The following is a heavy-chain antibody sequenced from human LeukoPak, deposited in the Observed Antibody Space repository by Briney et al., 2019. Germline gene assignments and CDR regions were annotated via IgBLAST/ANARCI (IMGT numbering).Heavy chain of an antibody. CDR3: ARGETARVDY. CDR2: ISSGSSTI. Sequence: GGSLILSCAASGFTFSTYNMNWVRQAPGKGLEWLSYISSGSSTIYYADSVEGRFTISRDNAKNSLYLQMNSLRDEDTAVYHCARGETARVDYWGQGILVTVSS. CDR1: GFTFSTYN. J-gene: IGHJ4*02. D-gene: IGHD3-16*01. V-gene: IGHV3-48*02.